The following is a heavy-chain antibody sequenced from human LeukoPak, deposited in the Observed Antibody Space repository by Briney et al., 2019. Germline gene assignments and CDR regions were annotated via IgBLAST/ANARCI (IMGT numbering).Heavy chain of an antibody. Sequence: ASVKVSCKASRYTFTGYYMHWVRQAPGQGLEWMRWINPNSGGTNYAQKFQGRVTMTRDTSISTAYMELSRLRSDDTAVYYCARDLRFLEWPYYYYYMDVWGKGTTVTVSS. D-gene: IGHD3-3*01. CDR2: INPNSGGT. J-gene: IGHJ6*03. CDR3: ARDLRFLEWPYYYYYMDV. CDR1: RYTFTGYY. V-gene: IGHV1-2*02.